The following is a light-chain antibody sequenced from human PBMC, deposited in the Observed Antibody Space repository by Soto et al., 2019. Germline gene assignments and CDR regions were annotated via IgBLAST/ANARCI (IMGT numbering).Light chain of an antibody. CDR1: NIGSKS. Sequence: SYELTQPPSVSVAPGKTARITCGGNNIGSKSVHWYQQKPGQAPVLVIYYDSDRPSGIPERFSGSNSGNTATLTISRVEAGDEADYYCQVWDSSSDHYVFGRGTKLTVL. CDR2: YDS. CDR3: QVWDSSSDHYV. V-gene: IGLV3-21*04. J-gene: IGLJ1*01.